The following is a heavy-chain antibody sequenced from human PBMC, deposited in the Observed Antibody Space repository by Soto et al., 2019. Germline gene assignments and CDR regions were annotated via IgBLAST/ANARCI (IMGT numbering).Heavy chain of an antibody. CDR3: ARDYGIFGVYYYYGMDV. D-gene: IGHD3-3*01. CDR1: GFTFSSYA. V-gene: IGHV3-30-3*01. J-gene: IGHJ6*02. CDR2: ISYVGSNK. Sequence: SGGSLRLSCAASGFTFSSYAMHWVRQAQGKGLEWVAVISYVGSNKYYADSVKGRFTISRDNSKNTLYLQMNSLRAEDTAVYYCARDYGIFGVYYYYGMDVWGQGTTVTVSS.